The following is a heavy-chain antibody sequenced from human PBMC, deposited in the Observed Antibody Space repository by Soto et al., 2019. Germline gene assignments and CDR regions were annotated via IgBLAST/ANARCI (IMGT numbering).Heavy chain of an antibody. CDR2: IYYSGST. J-gene: IGHJ4*02. D-gene: IGHD5-18*01. V-gene: IGHV4-39*01. Sequence: PSETLSLTCTVSGGSISSSSYYWGWIRQPPGKGLEWIGSIYYSGSTYYNPSLKSRVTISVDTSKNQFSLKLSSVTAADTAVYYCARHQPRGYSYAFGLDYWGQGTLVTVSS. CDR1: GGSISSSSYY. CDR3: ARHQPRGYSYAFGLDY.